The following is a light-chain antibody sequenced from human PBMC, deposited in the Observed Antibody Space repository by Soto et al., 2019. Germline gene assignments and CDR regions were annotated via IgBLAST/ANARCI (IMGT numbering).Light chain of an antibody. J-gene: IGKJ5*01. V-gene: IGKV3-11*01. CDR2: DST. Sequence: ETLFTPSPCTLSLCPGARATLSCRASQSIHTSLAWYQQKSGKPPRLVIYDSTLRANGVPDRFGGSRSGTEFTLTINSLEPEDFAVYYCQQRNVWPPITFGQGTRLEIK. CDR3: QQRNVWPPIT. CDR1: QSIHTS.